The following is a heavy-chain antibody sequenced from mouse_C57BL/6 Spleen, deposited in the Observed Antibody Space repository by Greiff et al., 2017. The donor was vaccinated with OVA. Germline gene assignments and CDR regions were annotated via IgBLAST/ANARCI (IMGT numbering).Heavy chain of an antibody. CDR2: IHPNSGST. CDR1: GYTFTSYW. Sequence: QVQLQQPGAELVKPGASVKLSCKASGYTFTSYWMHWVKQRPGQGLEWIGMIHPNSGSTNYNEKFKRKATLTVDKSSSTAYMQLSSLTSEDSAVYYCARPLYTYYAMDYWGQGTSVTVSS. D-gene: IGHD2-1*01. CDR3: ARPLYTYYAMDY. J-gene: IGHJ4*01. V-gene: IGHV1-64*01.